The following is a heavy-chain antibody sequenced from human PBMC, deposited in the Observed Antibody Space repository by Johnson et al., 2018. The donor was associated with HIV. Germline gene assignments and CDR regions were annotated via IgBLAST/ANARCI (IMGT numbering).Heavy chain of an antibody. CDR3: ARVGEYCSSTSCSGAFDI. CDR1: GFTFSSYA. V-gene: IGHV3-30*04. Sequence: QVQLVESGGGVVQPGRSLRLSCSASGFTFSSYAMHWVRQAPGKGLEWVGVISYDGSYKYYADSVKGRFTISIDNSKNTLSLQMNSPRVDYTAIYYCARVGEYCSSTSCSGAFDIWGEGTMVTVSS. J-gene: IGHJ3*02. D-gene: IGHD2-2*01. CDR2: ISYDGSYK.